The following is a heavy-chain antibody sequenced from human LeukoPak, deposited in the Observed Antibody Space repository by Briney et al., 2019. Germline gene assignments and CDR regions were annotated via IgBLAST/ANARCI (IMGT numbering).Heavy chain of an antibody. D-gene: IGHD3-3*02. V-gene: IGHV3-21*01. CDR2: ISSSSSYI. J-gene: IGHJ6*02. Sequence: GGSLRLSCAASGFTFSSYAMSWVRQAPGKGLEWVSSISSSSSYIYYADSVKGRFTISRDNAKNSLYLQMNSLRAEDTAVYYCARDSFIFYGMDVWGQGTTVTVSS. CDR1: GFTFSSYA. CDR3: ARDSFIFYGMDV.